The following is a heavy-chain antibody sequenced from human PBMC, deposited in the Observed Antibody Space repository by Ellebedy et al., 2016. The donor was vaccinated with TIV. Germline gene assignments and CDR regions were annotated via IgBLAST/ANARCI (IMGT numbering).Heavy chain of an antibody. D-gene: IGHD1-1*01. CDR2: IYYSGST. CDR1: GDSISSYY. Sequence: SETLSLTCTFSGDSISSYYWSWIRQPPGKGLEWIGYIYYSGSTNYNPSLKSRVTISVDTSKNQFSLKLSSVTAADTAVYYCARSTLARLNGMDVWGQGTTVTVSS. V-gene: IGHV4-59*08. CDR3: ARSTLARLNGMDV. J-gene: IGHJ6*02.